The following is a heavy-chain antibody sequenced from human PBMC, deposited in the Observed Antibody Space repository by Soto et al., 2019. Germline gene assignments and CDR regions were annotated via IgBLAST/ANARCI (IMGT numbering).Heavy chain of an antibody. V-gene: IGHV3-30-3*01. D-gene: IGHD2-15*01. J-gene: IGHJ6*02. Sequence: GESLRLSCAASGFTFSSYATHWDSQVPGKGLEWVAVISYDGSNKYYADSVKGRFTISRDNSKNTLYLQMNSLRAEDTAVYYCARGYCSSGNCYRLYYYDMDVWGQGTTVTSP. CDR3: ARGYCSSGNCYRLYYYDMDV. CDR1: GFTFSSYA. CDR2: ISYDGSNK.